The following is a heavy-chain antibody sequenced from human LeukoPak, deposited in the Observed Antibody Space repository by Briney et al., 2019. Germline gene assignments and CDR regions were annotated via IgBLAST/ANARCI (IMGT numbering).Heavy chain of an antibody. V-gene: IGHV4-61*02. D-gene: IGHD4/OR15-4a*01. J-gene: IGHJ6*03. CDR3: ARGDYGSTVWTRRYYYYYMDV. CDR1: GGSISSGSYY. CDR2: IYTSGST. Sequence: PSETLSLTCTVSGGSISSGSYYWSWIRQPAGKGLEWIGRIYTSGSTNYNPSLKSRVTISVDTSKNQFSLKLSSVTAADTAVYYCARGDYGSTVWTRRYYYYYMDVWGKGTTVTISS.